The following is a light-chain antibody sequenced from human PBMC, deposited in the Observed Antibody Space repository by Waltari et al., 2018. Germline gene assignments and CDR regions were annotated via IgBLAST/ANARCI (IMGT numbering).Light chain of an antibody. V-gene: IGKV3-11*01. CDR1: QSVRSY. CDR2: DAS. J-gene: IGKJ4*01. CDR3: QERSNWPLLT. Sequence: EIVLTQSQATLSLSPGERATLSCRASQSVRSYLAWIQHKPGQAPRLLIYDASTRATGIPARFSGSGSGTDFTLTISSLEPEDSAVYYCQERSNWPLLTFGGGTKVEIQ.